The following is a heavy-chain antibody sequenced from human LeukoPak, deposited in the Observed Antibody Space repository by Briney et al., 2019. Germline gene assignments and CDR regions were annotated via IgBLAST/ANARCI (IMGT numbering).Heavy chain of an antibody. CDR2: IIPIFGTA. CDR3: ARDVRLPRRALDI. CDR1: GGTFSSYA. J-gene: IGHJ3*02. Sequence: ASVKVSCKASGGTFSSYAISWVRQAPGQGLEWMGGIIPIFGTANYAQKFQGRVTITADESTSTAYMELSSLRSEDTAVYYCARDVRLPRRALDIWGQGTMVTVSS. D-gene: IGHD5-18*01. V-gene: IGHV1-69*13.